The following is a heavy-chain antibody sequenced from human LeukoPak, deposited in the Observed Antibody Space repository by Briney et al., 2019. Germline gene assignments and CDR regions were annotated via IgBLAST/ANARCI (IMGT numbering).Heavy chain of an antibody. V-gene: IGHV1-8*01. Sequence: ASVKVSCKASGYTFTSYDINWVRQATGQGLEWMGWMNPNSGNTGYAQKFQGRVTMTRITSISTAYMELSSLRSEDTAVYYCAREKSGQRWLQSIDDAFDIWGQGTMVTVSS. CDR1: GYTFTSYD. J-gene: IGHJ3*02. CDR3: AREKSGQRWLQSIDDAFDI. CDR2: MNPNSGNT. D-gene: IGHD5-24*01.